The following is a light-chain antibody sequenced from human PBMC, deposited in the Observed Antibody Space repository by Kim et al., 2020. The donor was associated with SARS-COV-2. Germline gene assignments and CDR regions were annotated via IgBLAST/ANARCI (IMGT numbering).Light chain of an antibody. V-gene: IGKV1-39*01. CDR3: QQSYNLPFT. J-gene: IGKJ4*01. Sequence: DIEMTQSPSSLSAWVGDRVTLTCRPSQNIYTLLNWYQQRPGNAPKLLIHGASSVQSGVPSRFVGGGSRTHFTLTIDSLQPEDVATYYCQQSYNLPFTFGGGTKVDIK. CDR1: QNIYTL. CDR2: GAS.